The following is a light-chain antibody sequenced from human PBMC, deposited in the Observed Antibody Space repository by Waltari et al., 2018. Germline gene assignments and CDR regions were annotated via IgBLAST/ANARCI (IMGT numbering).Light chain of an antibody. CDR3: QVWDSSRDLVL. CDR2: DDS. V-gene: IGLV3-21*03. Sequence: SYVLTQPPSVSVAPGRTATITCGGDNIGSQGMNWYQQRPGQAPVLLVYDDSARPSDCPERFSGSISGNMANLTVGRVEAGDEADYYCQVWDSSRDLVLIGGGTKLTVI. CDR1: NIGSQG. J-gene: IGLJ2*01.